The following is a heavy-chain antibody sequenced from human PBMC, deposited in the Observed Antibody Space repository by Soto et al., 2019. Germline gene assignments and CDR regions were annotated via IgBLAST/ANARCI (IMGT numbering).Heavy chain of an antibody. CDR3: ARHGITGSYYDAFDI. CDR1: GGAIVRSRCQ. CDR2: IKYSGTT. J-gene: IGHJ3*02. V-gene: IGHV4-39*01. D-gene: IGHD1-26*01. Sequence: AETRSLTWTGWGGAIVRSRCQWGWVRQPPGKGLEWIASIKYSGTTFYNPSLKSRVTLSVDTSKNQFALKLGSVTAAETAVYYCARHGITGSYYDAFDIWGQGTMVT.